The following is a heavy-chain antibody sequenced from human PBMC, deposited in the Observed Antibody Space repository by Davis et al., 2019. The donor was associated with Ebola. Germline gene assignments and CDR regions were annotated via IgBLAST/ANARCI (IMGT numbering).Heavy chain of an antibody. CDR3: ARDLGSGYPSFGVGY. CDR2: ISAYNGNT. D-gene: IGHD5-12*01. V-gene: IGHV1-18*01. CDR1: GYTFTSYG. Sequence: ASVKVSCKASGYTFTSYGISWVRQAPGQGLEWMGWISAYNGNTNYAQKLQGRVTMTTDTSTSTAYMELRSLRSDDTAVYYCARDLGSGYPSFGVGYWGQGTLVTVSS. J-gene: IGHJ4*02.